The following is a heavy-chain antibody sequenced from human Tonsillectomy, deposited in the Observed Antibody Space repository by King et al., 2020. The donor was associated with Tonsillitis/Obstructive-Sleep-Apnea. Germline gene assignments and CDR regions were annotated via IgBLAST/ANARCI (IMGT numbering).Heavy chain of an antibody. D-gene: IGHD5-18*01. V-gene: IGHV3-48*02. Sequence: QLVQSGGGLVQPGGSLRLSCAASGFTFSSYSMNLDRQAPGKGLEWVSYISSSGSTIYYADSVKGRFTISRDNAKNSLYLQMNSLRDEDTAVYYCASLWIQVDSWGQGTLVTVSS. CDR2: ISSSGSTI. CDR3: ASLWIQVDS. J-gene: IGHJ4*02. CDR1: GFTFSSYS.